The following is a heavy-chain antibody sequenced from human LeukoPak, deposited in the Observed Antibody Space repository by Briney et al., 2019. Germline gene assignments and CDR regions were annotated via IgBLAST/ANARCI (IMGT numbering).Heavy chain of an antibody. CDR1: GDSISSSSYY. Sequence: SETLSLTCTVSGDSISSSSYYWVWIRQPPGKGLEWIGNIYYSGSTYYNPSLKSRVTISVDTSKNQFSPKLSSVTAADTAVYYCARLGWGSSWYDFGFDYWGQGTLVTVSS. J-gene: IGHJ4*02. D-gene: IGHD6-13*01. CDR2: IYYSGST. V-gene: IGHV4-39*01. CDR3: ARLGWGSSWYDFGFDY.